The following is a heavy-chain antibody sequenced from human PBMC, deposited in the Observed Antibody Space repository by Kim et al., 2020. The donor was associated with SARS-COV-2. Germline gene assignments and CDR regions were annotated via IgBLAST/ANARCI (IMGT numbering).Heavy chain of an antibody. CDR2: INHSGST. Sequence: SETLSLTCAVYGGSFSGYYWSWIRQPPGKGLEWIGEINHSGSTNYNPSLKSRVTISVDTSKNQFSLKLSSVTAADTAVYYCARGEGSSWYWGQGTLVTVSS. V-gene: IGHV4-34*01. D-gene: IGHD6-13*01. J-gene: IGHJ4*02. CDR1: GGSFSGYY. CDR3: ARGEGSSWY.